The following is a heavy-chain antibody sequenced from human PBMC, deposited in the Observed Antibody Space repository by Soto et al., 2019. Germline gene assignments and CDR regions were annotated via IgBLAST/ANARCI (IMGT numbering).Heavy chain of an antibody. J-gene: IGHJ3*02. V-gene: IGHV1-18*01. Sequence: AASVKVSCKASGYTFTSYGISWVRQAPGQGLEWMGWISAYNGNTNYAQKLQGRVTMTTDTSTSTAYMELRSLRSDDTAVYYCAREARLAYCSGGSCYSSDAFDIWGQGTMVTVSS. CDR3: AREARLAYCSGGSCYSSDAFDI. CDR1: GYTFTSYG. CDR2: ISAYNGNT. D-gene: IGHD2-15*01.